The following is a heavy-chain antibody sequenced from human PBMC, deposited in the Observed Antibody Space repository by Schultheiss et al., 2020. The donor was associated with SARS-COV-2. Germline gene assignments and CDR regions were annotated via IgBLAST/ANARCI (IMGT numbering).Heavy chain of an antibody. CDR1: GFTFSSYW. CDR3: ARDLSGSYFGFDY. V-gene: IGHV3-7*03. CDR2: IKQDGSEK. D-gene: IGHD1-26*01. Sequence: GGSLRLSCAASGFTFSSYWMSWVRQAPGKGLEWVANIKQDGSEKYYVDSVKGRFTISRDNAKNSLYLQMNSLRAEDTAVYYCARDLSGSYFGFDYWGQGTLGTVSS. J-gene: IGHJ4*02.